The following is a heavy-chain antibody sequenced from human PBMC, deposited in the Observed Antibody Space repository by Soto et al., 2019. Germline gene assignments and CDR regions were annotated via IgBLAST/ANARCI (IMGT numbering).Heavy chain of an antibody. CDR2: INHSGST. Sequence: SETLSLTCAVYGGSFSGYYWSWIRQPPGKGLEWIGEINHSGSTNYNPSLKSRVTISVDTSKNQFSLKLSSVTAADTAVYYCARGGVTTVTTNDYWGQGTLVTVSS. D-gene: IGHD4-17*01. CDR1: GGSFSGYY. V-gene: IGHV4-34*01. J-gene: IGHJ4*02. CDR3: ARGGVTTVTTNDY.